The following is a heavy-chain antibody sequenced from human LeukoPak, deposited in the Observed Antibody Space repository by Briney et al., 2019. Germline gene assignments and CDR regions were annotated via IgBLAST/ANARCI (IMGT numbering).Heavy chain of an antibody. CDR3: ARDQGVVVVPAATVWFDP. Sequence: GGSLRLSCAASGFTFSSYGMHWVRQAPGKGLEWVSSISSSSSYIYYADSVKGRFTISRDNAKNSLYLQMNSLRAEDTAVYYCARDQGVVVVPAATVWFDPWGQGTLVTVSS. J-gene: IGHJ5*02. CDR1: GFTFSSYG. V-gene: IGHV3-21*01. CDR2: ISSSSSYI. D-gene: IGHD2-2*01.